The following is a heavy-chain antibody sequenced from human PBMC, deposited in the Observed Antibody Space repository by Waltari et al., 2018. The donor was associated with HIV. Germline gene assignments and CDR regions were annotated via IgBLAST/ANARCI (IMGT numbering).Heavy chain of an antibody. Sequence: EVQLVESGGGLVKPGGSLRLSCAASGFTFGNAWMTWVRQAPGEGLEWVGHTKSETDGGKTDYAAPVKGRFTISRDDSKNTLYLQMNSLKHEDTAVYYCTTDPPPYYYDTSGEGYWGQGTLVTVSS. CDR3: TTDPPPYYYDTSGEGY. CDR1: GFTFGNAW. V-gene: IGHV3-15*01. J-gene: IGHJ4*02. CDR2: TKSETDGGKT. D-gene: IGHD3-22*01.